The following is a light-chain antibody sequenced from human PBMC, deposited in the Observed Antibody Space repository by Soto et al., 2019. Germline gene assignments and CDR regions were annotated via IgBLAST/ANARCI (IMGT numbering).Light chain of an antibody. V-gene: IGKV3-20*01. Sequence: EIVLTQSPGTLSLSPGERATLSCRASQSVSSTYIAWYQQKPGQAPRLLIYGASSRSTGIPDRFSGSGSGTDFTLTISRLEPEDFAVYSCQQYGSSPTFGQGTRLE. J-gene: IGKJ5*01. CDR1: QSVSSTY. CDR3: QQYGSSPT. CDR2: GAS.